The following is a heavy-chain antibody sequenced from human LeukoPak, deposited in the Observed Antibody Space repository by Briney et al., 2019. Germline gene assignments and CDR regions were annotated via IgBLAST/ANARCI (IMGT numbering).Heavy chain of an antibody. J-gene: IGHJ6*02. CDR2: ISGSGGST. Sequence: GASLRLSCAASGFTFSSYAMSWVRQAPGKGLEWVSAISGSGGSTYYADSVEGRFTISRDNSKNTLYLQMNSLRAEDTAVYYCAKLGCSSTSCLYGMDVWGQGTTVTVSS. V-gene: IGHV3-23*01. CDR3: AKLGCSSTSCLYGMDV. D-gene: IGHD2-2*01. CDR1: GFTFSSYA.